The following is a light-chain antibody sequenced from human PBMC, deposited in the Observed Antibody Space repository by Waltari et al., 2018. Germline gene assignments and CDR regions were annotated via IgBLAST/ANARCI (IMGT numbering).Light chain of an antibody. J-gene: IGKJ1*01. V-gene: IGKV4-1*01. Sequence: DIVMTQSPDSLSVSLGERATINCKSSQSVLHSSNNKNFLSWYQQGPGQPPKLLIYWASTRESGVPDRCSGSGSGTDFTLTISSLQAEDVAVYYCQQYYTIPWTFGQGTKVEIK. CDR1: QSVLHSSNNKNF. CDR3: QQYYTIPWT. CDR2: WAS.